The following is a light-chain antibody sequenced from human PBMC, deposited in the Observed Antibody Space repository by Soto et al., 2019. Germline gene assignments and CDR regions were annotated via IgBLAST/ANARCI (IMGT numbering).Light chain of an antibody. J-gene: IGKJ1*01. V-gene: IGKV3-20*01. CDR3: HQYNTSWT. Sequence: EIVFTQSTGTLSLSPGERAALACRASQSVRNNYFAWYQQKPGQAPRLLIYHASSSATGIPDRCCGSGSGTDFTITISRLAAADFAEDYYHQYNTSWTFGLGTKVDIK. CDR2: HAS. CDR1: QSVRNNY.